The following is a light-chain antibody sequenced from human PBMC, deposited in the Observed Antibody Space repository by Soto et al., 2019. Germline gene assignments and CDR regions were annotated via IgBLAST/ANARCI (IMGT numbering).Light chain of an antibody. CDR1: QSISDD. CDR3: QQGHSYPYN. Sequence: DIQMTQSPSSLSASVGDRVTITCRASQSISDDLNWYQQKPGKAPRPLIHSASTLHSGVPSKFSGSGSGADFTLTINSVQPEDFATYYCQQGHSYPYNFGQGTKLETK. V-gene: IGKV1-39*01. J-gene: IGKJ2*01. CDR2: SAS.